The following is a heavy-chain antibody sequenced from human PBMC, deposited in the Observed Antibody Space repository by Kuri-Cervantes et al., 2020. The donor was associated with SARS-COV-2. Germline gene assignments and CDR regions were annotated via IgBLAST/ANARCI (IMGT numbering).Heavy chain of an antibody. CDR3: ARDPGDWNYGTGDRFDP. V-gene: IGHV3-21*01. J-gene: IGHJ5*02. CDR2: ISSSSSYI. Sequence: GESLKISCAASGFSVSNSYLSWVRQAPGKGLEWVSSISSSSSYIYYADSVKGRFTISRDNAKNSLYLQMNSLRAEDTAVYYCARDPGDWNYGTGDRFDPWGQGTLVTVSS. D-gene: IGHD1-7*01. CDR1: GFSVSNSY.